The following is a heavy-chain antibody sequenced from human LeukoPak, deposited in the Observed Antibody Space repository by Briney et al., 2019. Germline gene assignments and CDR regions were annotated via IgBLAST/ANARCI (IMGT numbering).Heavy chain of an antibody. Sequence: DPGGSLRLSCAASGFTFSSSGMHWVRQAPGKGLEWVAVISYDGSNKYYADSVKGRFTISRDNSKNTLYLQMNSLRAEDTAVYYCARLPYYYGSGSYYSYYFDYWGQGTLVTVSS. CDR2: ISYDGSNK. V-gene: IGHV3-30*03. CDR1: GFTFSSSG. D-gene: IGHD3-10*01. J-gene: IGHJ4*02. CDR3: ARLPYYYGSGSYYSYYFDY.